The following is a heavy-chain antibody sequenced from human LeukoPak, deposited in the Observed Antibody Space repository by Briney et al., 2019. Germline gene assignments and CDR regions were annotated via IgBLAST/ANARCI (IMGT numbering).Heavy chain of an antibody. V-gene: IGHV1-2*02. CDR3: AGPNSSSSPGGLGY. CDR2: INPNSGGT. J-gene: IGHJ4*02. CDR1: GGTFSSYA. Sequence: ASVKVSCKASGGTFSSYAISWVRQAPGQGLEWMGWINPNSGGTNYAQKFQGRVTMTRDTSISTAYMELSRLRPDDTAVYYCAGPNSSSSPGGLGYWGQGTLVTVSS. D-gene: IGHD6-6*01.